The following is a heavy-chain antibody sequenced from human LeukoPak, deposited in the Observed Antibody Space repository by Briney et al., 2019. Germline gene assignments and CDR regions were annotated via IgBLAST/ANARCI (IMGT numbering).Heavy chain of an antibody. CDR2: ISSGGSLI. J-gene: IGHJ4*02. Sequence: GGSLRLSCAASGFTFSTYNMNWVRQAPGKGLEWVSSISSGGSLIYYADSVKGRFTISRDNAKNSLYLQMNSLRAEDTAVYYCARDMVAMSGVFTYDYWGQGTLVTVSS. V-gene: IGHV3-48*01. CDR1: GFTFSTYN. D-gene: IGHD3-3*01. CDR3: ARDMVAMSGVFTYDY.